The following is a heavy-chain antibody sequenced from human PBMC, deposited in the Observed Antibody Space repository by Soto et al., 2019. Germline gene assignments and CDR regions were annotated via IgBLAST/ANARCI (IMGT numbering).Heavy chain of an antibody. J-gene: IGHJ4*02. Sequence: QVQLVQSGAEMQKPGSSVKVSCQSSGGTFHTYAMNWVRQAPGQGPEWMGDISPMFGAANYAPKFQGRVTITAYESTGTSYMQLSSLTSEDTALYFCAREVQVHTPAFVYWGQGTLVTVSS. CDR3: AREVQVHTPAFVY. D-gene: IGHD3-10*01. CDR1: GGTFHTYA. V-gene: IGHV1-69*19. CDR2: ISPMFGAA.